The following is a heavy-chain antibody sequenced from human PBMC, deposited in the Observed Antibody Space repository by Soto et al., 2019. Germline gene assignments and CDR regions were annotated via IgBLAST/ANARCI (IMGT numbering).Heavy chain of an antibody. Sequence: EVQLLESGGGLVRPGGSLRLSCAASGFTFYNYAMNWVRQAPGKGLEWVSTISGGGDGTYYADSVKGRFTISRDNSRKTVYLQMNSRGAEDPAVYYCAKKGLGSLATYCTTGDCHYAFDVWGQGTLVTVSS. CDR1: GFTFYNYA. J-gene: IGHJ3*01. V-gene: IGHV3-23*01. CDR3: AKKGLGSLATYCTTGDCHYAFDV. CDR2: ISGGGDGT. D-gene: IGHD2-8*01.